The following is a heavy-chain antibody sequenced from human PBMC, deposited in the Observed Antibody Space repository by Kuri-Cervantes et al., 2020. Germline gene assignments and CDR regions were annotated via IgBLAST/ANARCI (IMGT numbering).Heavy chain of an antibody. Sequence: SETLSLTCAVSGCSISSGGYSWSWIRQPPGKGLEWIGYIYHSGSTYYNPSLKSRVTISVDRSKNQFSLKLSSVTAADTAVYYCARHPLYYYDSSGYQYYFDYWGQGTLVTVSS. V-gene: IGHV4-30-2*01. J-gene: IGHJ4*02. CDR1: GCSISSGGYS. CDR2: IYHSGST. CDR3: ARHPLYYYDSSGYQYYFDY. D-gene: IGHD3-22*01.